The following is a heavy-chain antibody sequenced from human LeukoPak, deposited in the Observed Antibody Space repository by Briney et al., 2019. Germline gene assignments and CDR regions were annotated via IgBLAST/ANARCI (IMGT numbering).Heavy chain of an antibody. V-gene: IGHV4-4*07. CDR3: ASGNKEGAFDI. J-gene: IGHJ3*02. CDR1: GGSISSYY. Sequence: SETLSLTCTVSGGSISSYYWSWIRQPAGKGLEWMWRIYTSGSTNYNPSLKSRVTMSVDTSKNQFSLKLSSVTAADTAVYYCASGNKEGAFDIWGQGTMVTVSS. CDR2: IYTSGST.